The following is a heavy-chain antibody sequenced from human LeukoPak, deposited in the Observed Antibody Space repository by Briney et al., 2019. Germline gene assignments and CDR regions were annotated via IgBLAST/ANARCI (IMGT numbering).Heavy chain of an antibody. CDR3: AREGSGDYYDSSGSFDY. CDR2: INPSGGSA. D-gene: IGHD3-22*01. V-gene: IGHV1-46*01. J-gene: IGHJ4*02. CDR1: GYTFTSYY. Sequence: ASVKVSCKASGYTFTSYYMHWVRQAPGQGLEWMGIINPSGGSASYAQKFQGRVTMTRDTSTSTVYMELSSLRSEDTAVYYCAREGSGDYYDSSGSFDYWGQGTLVTVSS.